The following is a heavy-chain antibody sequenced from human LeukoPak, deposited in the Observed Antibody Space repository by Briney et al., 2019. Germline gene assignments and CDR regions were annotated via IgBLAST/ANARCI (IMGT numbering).Heavy chain of an antibody. CDR3: ARGTPGYGDYLYYFDY. J-gene: IGHJ4*02. Sequence: SVNVSCKASGGTFSSYAISWVRQAPGQGLEWMGGIIPIFGTANYAQKFQGRVTITADESTSTAYMELSSLRSEDTAVYYCARGTPGYGDYLYYFDYWGQGTLVTVSS. CDR2: IIPIFGTA. V-gene: IGHV1-69*13. D-gene: IGHD4-17*01. CDR1: GGTFSSYA.